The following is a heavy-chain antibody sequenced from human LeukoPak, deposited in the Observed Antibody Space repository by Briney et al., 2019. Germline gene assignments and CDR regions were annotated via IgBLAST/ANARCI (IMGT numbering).Heavy chain of an antibody. Sequence: ASVKVSCKASGYTFTSYDINWVRQATGQGLEWMGWMNPNSGNTGYAQKFQGRVTITRNTSISTAYMELSSLRSEDTAVYYCARVDHSSGWREIYYYYYMDVWGKGTTVTVSS. V-gene: IGHV1-8*03. D-gene: IGHD6-19*01. CDR2: MNPNSGNT. J-gene: IGHJ6*03. CDR1: GYTFTSYD. CDR3: ARVDHSSGWREIYYYYYMDV.